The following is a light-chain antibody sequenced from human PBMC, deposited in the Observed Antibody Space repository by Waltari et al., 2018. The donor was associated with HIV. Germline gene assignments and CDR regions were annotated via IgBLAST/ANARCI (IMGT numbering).Light chain of an antibody. CDR1: SSNIGSNA. CDR2: SNN. CDR3: AAWDDSLNDSYV. J-gene: IGLJ1*01. V-gene: IGLV1-44*01. Sequence: QSVLTQPPSASGTPGQRVTISCSGSSSNIGSNAVNWYQQLPGTAPKLPIYSNNQRPSGVPDRCSGSKSGTSASLAISGLQSDDESDYYCAAWDDSLNDSYVFGPGTKVTVL.